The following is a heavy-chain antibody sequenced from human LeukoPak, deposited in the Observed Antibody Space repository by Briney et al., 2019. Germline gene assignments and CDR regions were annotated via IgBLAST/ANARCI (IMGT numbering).Heavy chain of an antibody. CDR3: AKGWPVAGPYKSYGRRNLDY. V-gene: IGHV1-46*01. CDR1: GYTFTSYY. J-gene: IGHJ4*02. D-gene: IGHD5-18*01. Sequence: ASVKVSCKASGYTFTSYYMHWVRQAPGKGLEWMGIINPSGGSTSYAQKFQARVTMTRDTSTSTVYMELSSLRSEDTAVYYCAKGWPVAGPYKSYGRRNLDYWGQGTLVTVSS. CDR2: INPSGGST.